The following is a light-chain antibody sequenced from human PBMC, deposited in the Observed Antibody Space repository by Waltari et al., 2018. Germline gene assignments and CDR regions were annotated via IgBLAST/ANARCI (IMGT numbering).Light chain of an antibody. J-gene: IGKJ1*01. CDR3: QQYNSFPWT. V-gene: IGKV1-5*03. Sequence: DIQMTQSPSTLSASVGDRVTTTSRASQNINYWLAWYQQKPGKAPNLLIYKASSLESGVPSRFSGSGSGTEFTLTISSLQPGDFATYYCQQYNSFPWTFGQGTKVEIK. CDR1: QNINYW. CDR2: KAS.